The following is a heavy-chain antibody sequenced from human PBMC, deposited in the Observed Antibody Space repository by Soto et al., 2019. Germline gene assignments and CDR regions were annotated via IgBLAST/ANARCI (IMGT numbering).Heavy chain of an antibody. CDR1: GFTFSSYS. J-gene: IGHJ4*02. Sequence: GGSLRLSCAASGFTFSSYSMNWVRQAPGKGLEWVSSMSRSSRYIYYADSVKGRFTISRDNAKNSVYLQMNSLRAEDTAVYYCARDGGVAATLANYFDYWGQGTLVTVSS. D-gene: IGHD2-15*01. V-gene: IGHV3-21*01. CDR3: ARDGGVAATLANYFDY. CDR2: MSRSSRYI.